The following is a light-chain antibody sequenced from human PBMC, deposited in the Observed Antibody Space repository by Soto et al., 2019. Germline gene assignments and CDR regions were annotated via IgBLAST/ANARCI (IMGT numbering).Light chain of an antibody. CDR2: GAS. CDR1: QSVSSSY. J-gene: IGKJ1*01. CDR3: QQYYSYPRT. V-gene: IGKV3-20*01. Sequence: EIVLTQSPGTLSLSPGERATLSCRASQSVSSSYLAWYQHKPGQAPRLLIYGASSRATGIPDRFSGSGSGTDFTLTISRLEPEDFATYYCQQYYSYPRTFGQGTKVEIK.